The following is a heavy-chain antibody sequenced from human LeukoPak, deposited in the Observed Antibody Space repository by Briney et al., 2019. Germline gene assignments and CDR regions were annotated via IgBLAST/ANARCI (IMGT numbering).Heavy chain of an antibody. CDR2: IYYSGST. V-gene: IGHV4-61*05. J-gene: IGHJ3*01. CDR1: GGSISSSSYY. CDR3: ARVSCSSTTCPRRDALDV. Sequence: SETLSLTCTVSGGSISSSSYYWGWIRQPPGKGLEWIGYIYYSGSTNYNPSLKSRATISVDTSKSQFSLNLTSVTTADTAVYYCARVSCSSTTCPRRDALDVWGQGTMVTVSS. D-gene: IGHD2-2*01.